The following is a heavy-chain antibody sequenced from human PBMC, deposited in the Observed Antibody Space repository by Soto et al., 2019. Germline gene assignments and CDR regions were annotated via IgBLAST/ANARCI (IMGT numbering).Heavy chain of an antibody. D-gene: IGHD3-10*01. CDR3: ARGGYYGSGYHYGMDV. J-gene: IGHJ6*02. V-gene: IGHV1-2*04. Sequence: QVQLVQSGAEVKKPGASVKVSCKASGYTFTGYYMHWVRQAPGQGLEWMGWINPNSGGTNYAQKFQGWVTMTRDTAISTAYVELSRLRSDDTAVYYCARGGYYGSGYHYGMDVWGQGTTVTVSS. CDR1: GYTFTGYY. CDR2: INPNSGGT.